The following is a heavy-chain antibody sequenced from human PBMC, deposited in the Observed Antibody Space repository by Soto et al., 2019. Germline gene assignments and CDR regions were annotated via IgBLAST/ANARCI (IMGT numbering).Heavy chain of an antibody. CDR1: GFNISANW. Sequence: EVQLVESGGGLVQPGGSLTLSCVAAGFNISANWMSWVRQAPGKGLERVANIKQDGGEKNYVDSVKGRFTISRDNADNSLFLHMNSLRADDTAVYYCARGQGWADYWGQGTLVTVSS. D-gene: IGHD6-19*01. J-gene: IGHJ4*02. CDR2: IKQDGGEK. V-gene: IGHV3-7*01. CDR3: ARGQGWADY.